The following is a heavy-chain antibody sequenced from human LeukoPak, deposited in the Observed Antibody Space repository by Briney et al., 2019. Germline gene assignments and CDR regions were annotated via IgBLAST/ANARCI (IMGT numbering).Heavy chain of an antibody. D-gene: IGHD3-16*01. V-gene: IGHV4-4*07. CDR1: GGSISSYY. J-gene: IGHJ6*03. CDR2: IYTTGST. CDR3: ARVGHFFDV. Sequence: PSETLSLTCTVSGGSISSYYWSWLRQPAGKGLECLGVIYTTGSTNYNPSLKSRVTVSRDTSKNQFSLKLTSVTAADTAVYYCARVGHFFDVWGKATTVTVSS.